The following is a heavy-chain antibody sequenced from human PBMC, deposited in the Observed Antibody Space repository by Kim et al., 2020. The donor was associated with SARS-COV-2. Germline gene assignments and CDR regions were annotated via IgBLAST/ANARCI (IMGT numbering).Heavy chain of an antibody. CDR3: AKSDYSNYFTGNWFDP. CDR1: GFTFSSYS. D-gene: IGHD4-4*01. CDR2: ISSSSSTI. J-gene: IGHJ5*02. V-gene: IGHV3-48*02. Sequence: GGSLRLSCAASGFTFSSYSMNWVRQAPGKGLEWVSYISSSSSTIYYADSVKGRFTISRDNAKNSLYLQMNSLRDEDTAVYYCAKSDYSNYFTGNWFDPWGQGTLVTVSS.